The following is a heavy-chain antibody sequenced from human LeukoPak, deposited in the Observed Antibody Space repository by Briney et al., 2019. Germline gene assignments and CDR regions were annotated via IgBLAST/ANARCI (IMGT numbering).Heavy chain of an antibody. CDR2: INPSGGST. J-gene: IGHJ5*02. CDR1: GYTFTSYY. V-gene: IGHV1-46*01. D-gene: IGHD2-15*01. Sequence: ASVKVSCKASGYTFTSYYMHWVRQAPGQGLEWMGIINPSGGSTSYAQKFQGRVTMTRDTSTSTVYMELSSLRSEDTAVYYCAREDIVAVVAATPSPFDPWGQGTLVTVSS. CDR3: AREDIVAVVAATPSPFDP.